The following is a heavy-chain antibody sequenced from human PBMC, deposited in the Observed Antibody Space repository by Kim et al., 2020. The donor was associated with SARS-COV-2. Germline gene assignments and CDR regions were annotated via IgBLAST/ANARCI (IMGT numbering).Heavy chain of an antibody. CDR2: ISDEGTSP. CDR3: ARDRRCRKTNCYGPTDF. D-gene: IGHD2-2*01. CDR1: GFRFDDYA. J-gene: IGHJ4*02. Sequence: GGSLRLSCAASGFRFDDYAMHWVRQVPGKGLEWVSVISDEGTSPVYADAVKGRFTMSRDNSQNSLYLQMRNLRPEDSALYFCARDRRCRKTNCYGPTDFWGQGTQVTVSS. V-gene: IGHV3-43*02.